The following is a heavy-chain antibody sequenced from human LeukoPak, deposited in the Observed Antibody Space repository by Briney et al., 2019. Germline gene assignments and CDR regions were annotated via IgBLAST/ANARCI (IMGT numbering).Heavy chain of an antibody. J-gene: IGHJ4*02. CDR2: IKTKADGGTT. CDR1: GFTLSNAW. CDR3: ATPGRRWDYFDY. V-gene: IGHV3-15*01. Sequence: GGSLRLSCTVSGFTLSNAWMTWVRQAPGKGLEWIGRIKTKADGGTTDYAAPVKGRFTILRDDSKNTVYLQMNSLKIEDTAVYSCATPGRRWDYFDYWGRGTLVTVSP. D-gene: IGHD5-24*01.